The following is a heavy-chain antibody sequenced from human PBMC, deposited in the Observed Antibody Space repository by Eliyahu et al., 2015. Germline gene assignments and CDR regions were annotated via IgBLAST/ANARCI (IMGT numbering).Heavy chain of an antibody. D-gene: IGHD4-23*01. CDR3: ARDRGDYGGNSENYYYYGMDV. J-gene: IGHJ6*02. Sequence: EVQLVESGGGLVQPGGSLRLSXAASGFXFSSXSLTXARQAPGKGLEWVSYISSSSSTIYYADSVKGRFTISRDNAKNSLYLQMNSLRDEDTAVYYCARDRGDYGGNSENYYYYGMDVWGQGTTVTVSS. V-gene: IGHV3-48*02. CDR2: ISSSSSTI. CDR1: GFXFSSXS.